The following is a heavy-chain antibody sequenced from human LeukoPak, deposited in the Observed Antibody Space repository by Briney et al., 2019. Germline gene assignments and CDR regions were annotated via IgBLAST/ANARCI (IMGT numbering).Heavy chain of an antibody. J-gene: IGHJ3*02. CDR3: ARRWGWYYAFDI. CDR1: GYTFTSYG. V-gene: IGHV1-2*02. CDR2: INPNSGGT. D-gene: IGHD6-19*01. Sequence: GASVKVSCKASGYTFTSYGISWVRQAPGQGLEWMGWINPNSGGTNYAQKFQGRVTMTRDTSISTAYMELSRLRSDDTAVYYCARRWGWYYAFDIWGQGTMVTVSS.